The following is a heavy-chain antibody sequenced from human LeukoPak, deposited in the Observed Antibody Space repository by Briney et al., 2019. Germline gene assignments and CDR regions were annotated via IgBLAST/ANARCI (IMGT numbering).Heavy chain of an antibody. V-gene: IGHV1-46*01. CDR1: GYTFTGYY. CDR2: INPSGGST. Sequence: ASVKVSCKASGYTFTGYYMHWVRQAPGQGLEWMGIINPSGGSTSYAQKFQGGVTMTRDTSTSTVYMELSSLRSEDTAVYYCARDEDSGYYYDSSRFDYWGQGTLVTVSS. J-gene: IGHJ4*02. CDR3: ARDEDSGYYYDSSRFDY. D-gene: IGHD3-22*01.